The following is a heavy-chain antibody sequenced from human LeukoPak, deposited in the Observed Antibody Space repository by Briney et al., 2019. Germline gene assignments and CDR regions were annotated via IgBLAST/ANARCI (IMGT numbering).Heavy chain of an antibody. J-gene: IGHJ6*02. D-gene: IGHD1-26*01. CDR1: GFTFSSYA. Sequence: GGSLRLSCAASGFTFSSYAMSWVRQAPEKGLEWVSTISGSGGSTYYADSVKGRFTISRDNAKNSLYLQMNSLRAEDTAVYYCARVIVGADLYYYYGMDVWGQGTTVTVSS. CDR2: ISGSGGST. CDR3: ARVIVGADLYYYYGMDV. V-gene: IGHV3-23*01.